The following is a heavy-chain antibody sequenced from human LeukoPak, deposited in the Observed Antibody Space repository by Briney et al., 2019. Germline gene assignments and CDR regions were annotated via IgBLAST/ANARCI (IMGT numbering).Heavy chain of an antibody. CDR2: IYYSGTT. D-gene: IGHD6-13*01. J-gene: IGHJ4*02. CDR1: GGSLSSSDHY. Sequence: SQTLSLTCTVSGGSLSSSDHYWSWIRQPPGKGLEWIAYIYYSGTTYYNPSLKSRVSISVDTSKNQFSLKLSSVTAADTAVYYCARGDSSSWSFKIWGQGTLVTVSS. CDR3: ARGDSSSWSFKI. V-gene: IGHV4-30-4*01.